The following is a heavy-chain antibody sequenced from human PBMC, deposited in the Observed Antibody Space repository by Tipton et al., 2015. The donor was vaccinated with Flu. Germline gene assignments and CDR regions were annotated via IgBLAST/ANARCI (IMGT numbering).Heavy chain of an antibody. CDR2: INSDGSST. J-gene: IGHJ4*02. V-gene: IGHV3-74*01. CDR1: GFTFSSYD. D-gene: IGHD7-27*01. CDR3: ARDGEIYYFDY. Sequence: GSLRLSCAASGFTFSSYDMHWVRQAPGKGLVWVSRINSDGSSTSYADSVKGRFTISRDNAKNTLYLQMNSLRAEDTAVYYCARDGEIYYFDYWGQGTLVTVSS.